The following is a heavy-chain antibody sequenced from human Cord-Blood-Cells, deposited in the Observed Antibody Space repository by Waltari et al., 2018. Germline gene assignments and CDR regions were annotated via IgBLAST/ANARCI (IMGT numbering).Heavy chain of an antibody. D-gene: IGHD6-13*01. CDR2: TYYRSKWYN. CDR1: GDSVSSNSAA. V-gene: IGHV6-1*01. Sequence: QVQLQQSGPGLVKTSQTLSLTCAISGDSVSSNSAAWNWIRQSPSRGLEWLGRTYYRSKWYNDYAVSVKSRITSNPDTSKNQFSLQLNSVTPEDTAVYYCAKSTAAAGTRPFQHWGQGTLVTVSS. J-gene: IGHJ1*01. CDR3: AKSTAAAGTRPFQH.